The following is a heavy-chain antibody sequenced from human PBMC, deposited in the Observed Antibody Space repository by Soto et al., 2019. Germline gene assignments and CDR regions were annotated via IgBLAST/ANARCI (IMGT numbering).Heavy chain of an antibody. J-gene: IGHJ6*03. CDR3: ARDFYSSSSGYYIDV. Sequence: EVPLVESGGGLVQPGGSLRLSCAASGFTFSSYWMHWVRQAPGKGLVWVSRINSDGSSTSYADSVKGRFTISRDNAKNPLYLQMNILRAEDTDVYYCARDFYSSSSGYYIDVWGKGTTVTVSS. V-gene: IGHV3-74*01. CDR2: INSDGSST. D-gene: IGHD6-6*01. CDR1: GFTFSSYW.